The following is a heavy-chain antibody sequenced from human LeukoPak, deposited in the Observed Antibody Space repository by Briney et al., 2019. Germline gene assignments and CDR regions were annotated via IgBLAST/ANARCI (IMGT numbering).Heavy chain of an antibody. J-gene: IGHJ4*02. CDR2: IYYSGST. Sequence: SETLSLTCTVSGGSISSSSYYWGWIRQPPGKGLEWIGSIYYSGSTYYNPSLKSRVTISVDTSKNQFSLKLSSVTAADTAVYYCARRGRSGYSLFDYWGQGTLVTVSS. CDR3: ARRGRSGYSLFDY. V-gene: IGHV4-39*01. D-gene: IGHD3-3*01. CDR1: GGSISSSSYY.